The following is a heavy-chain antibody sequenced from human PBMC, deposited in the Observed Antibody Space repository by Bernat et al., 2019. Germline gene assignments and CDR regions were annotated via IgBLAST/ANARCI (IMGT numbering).Heavy chain of an antibody. Sequence: QVQLQESGPGLVKLSQTLSLTCTVSGGSISSGDYYWSWIRQPPGKGLEWIGYIYYSGSTYYNPSLKSRVTISVDTSKNQFPLKLSSVTAADTAVYYCARVSQQWLVALDYWGQGTLFTVSS. J-gene: IGHJ4*02. CDR3: ARVSQQWLVALDY. V-gene: IGHV4-30-4*01. D-gene: IGHD6-19*01. CDR1: GGSISSGDYY. CDR2: IYYSGST.